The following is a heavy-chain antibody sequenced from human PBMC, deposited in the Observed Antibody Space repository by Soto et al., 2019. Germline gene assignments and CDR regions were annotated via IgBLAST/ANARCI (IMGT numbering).Heavy chain of an antibody. CDR3: ARHPRFWSGYLLPFDY. V-gene: IGHV1-18*01. Sequence: ASVKVSCKASGYTFTSYGISWVRQAPGQGLEWMGWISAYNGNTNYAQKLQGRVTMTTDTSTSTAYMELRSLRSDDTAVYYCARHPRFWSGYLLPFDYWGQGTLVTVSS. CDR1: GYTFTSYG. J-gene: IGHJ4*02. D-gene: IGHD3-3*01. CDR2: ISAYNGNT.